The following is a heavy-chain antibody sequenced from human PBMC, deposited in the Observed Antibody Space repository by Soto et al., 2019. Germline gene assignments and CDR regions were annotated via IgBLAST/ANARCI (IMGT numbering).Heavy chain of an antibody. J-gene: IGHJ4*02. D-gene: IGHD6-13*01. Sequence: PSETLSLTCTVSGGSSSSGGYYWSWIRQHPGKGLEWIGYIYYSGSTYYNPSLKSRVTISVDTSKNQFSLKLSSVTAADTAVYYCASTKPGIAAPTFDYWGQGTLVTVSS. CDR2: IYYSGST. V-gene: IGHV4-31*03. CDR1: GGSSSSGGYY. CDR3: ASTKPGIAAPTFDY.